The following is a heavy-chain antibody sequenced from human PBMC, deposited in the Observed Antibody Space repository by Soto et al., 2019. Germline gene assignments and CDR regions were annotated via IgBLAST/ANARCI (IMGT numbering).Heavy chain of an antibody. Sequence: QLVESGGGLVQPGGSLRVSCAASGFSFSSHSMHWVRQAPGKRLEYISAISANGVGTYYADSVKGRFTISRDNSKNTLYLQMGSLIAEDMAVYHCTRENGLNGFDIWGQGTMVTVSS. CDR3: TRENGLNGFDI. V-gene: IGHV3-64*07. D-gene: IGHD2-2*03. CDR2: ISANGVGT. CDR1: GFSFSSHS. J-gene: IGHJ3*02.